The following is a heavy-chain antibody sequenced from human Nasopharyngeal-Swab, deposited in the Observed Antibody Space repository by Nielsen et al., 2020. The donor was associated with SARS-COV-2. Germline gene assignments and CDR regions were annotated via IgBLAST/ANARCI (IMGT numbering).Heavy chain of an antibody. V-gene: IGHV3-48*02. CDR3: ARLSGWYLSLAFDY. CDR2: ISSSSSTI. J-gene: IGHJ4*02. D-gene: IGHD6-19*01. Sequence: GGSLRLSCAASGFTFSSYSMNWVRQAPGKGLEWVSYISSSSSTIYYADSVKGRFTISRDNAKNSLYLQMISLRDEDTAVYYCARLSGWYLSLAFDYWGQGTLVTVSS. CDR1: GFTFSSYS.